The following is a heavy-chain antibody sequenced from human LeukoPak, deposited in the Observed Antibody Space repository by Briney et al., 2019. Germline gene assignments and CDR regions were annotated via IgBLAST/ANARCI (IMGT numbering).Heavy chain of an antibody. CDR2: MNPNSGNT. Sequence: ASVKVSCKASGYTFTNYDINWVRQATGQGLEWMGWMNPNSGNTGYVKRFQGRVTMTRNTSISTAYMELSSLRSEDTAVYYCARALGAFDIWGQGTMVTVSS. V-gene: IGHV1-8*01. CDR1: GYTFTNYD. J-gene: IGHJ3*02. CDR3: ARALGAFDI.